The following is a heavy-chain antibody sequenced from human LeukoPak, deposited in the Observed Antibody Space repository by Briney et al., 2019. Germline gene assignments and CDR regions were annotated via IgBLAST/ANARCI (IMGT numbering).Heavy chain of an antibody. CDR2: ISYDGSNK. CDR1: GFTFSSYA. V-gene: IGHV3-30-3*01. Sequence: PGRSLRLSCAASGFTFSSYAMHWVRQAPGKGLEWVAVISYDGSNKYYADSVKGRFTISRDNSKNTLYLQMNSLRAEDTAVYYCARDQIVVVTAGNFDYWGQGTLVTVSS. D-gene: IGHD3-22*01. J-gene: IGHJ4*02. CDR3: ARDQIVVVTAGNFDY.